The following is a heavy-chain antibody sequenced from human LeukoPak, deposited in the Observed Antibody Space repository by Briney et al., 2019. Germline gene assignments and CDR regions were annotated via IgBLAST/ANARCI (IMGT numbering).Heavy chain of an antibody. J-gene: IGHJ5*02. Sequence: SETLSLTCTVSGGSISSYYWSWIRQPPGKGLEWIGYICYSGSTNYNPSLKSRVTISVDTSKNQFSLKLSSVTAADTAVYYCARAPNGDYFNWFDPWGQGTLVTVSS. V-gene: IGHV4-59*01. D-gene: IGHD4-17*01. CDR2: ICYSGST. CDR3: ARAPNGDYFNWFDP. CDR1: GGSISSYY.